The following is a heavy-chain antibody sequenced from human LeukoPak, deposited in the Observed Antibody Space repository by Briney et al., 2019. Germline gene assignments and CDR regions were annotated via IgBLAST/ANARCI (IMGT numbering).Heavy chain of an antibody. Sequence: ASVKVSCKASGYTFTGYYMHWVRQAPGQGLEWMGWINPNSGGTNYAQKFQGRVTMTRDTSISTAYMELSRLRSDDTAVYYCARTFLYYYGSGSNFDYWGQGTLVTVSS. D-gene: IGHD3-10*01. V-gene: IGHV1-2*02. CDR3: ARTFLYYYGSGSNFDY. CDR1: GYTFTGYY. J-gene: IGHJ4*02. CDR2: INPNSGGT.